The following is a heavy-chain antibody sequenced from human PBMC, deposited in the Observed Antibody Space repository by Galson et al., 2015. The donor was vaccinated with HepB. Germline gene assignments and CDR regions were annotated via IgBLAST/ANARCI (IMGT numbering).Heavy chain of an antibody. D-gene: IGHD5-24*01. J-gene: IGHJ4*02. CDR2: IWYDGSKK. V-gene: IGHV3-33*01. CDR1: GFTFSNYG. Sequence: SLRLSCAASGFTFSNYGMHWVRQAPGNGLEWVAVIWYDGSKKSYTDSVQGRFTISRDNSKNTVYLQMNSLRVEDTAVYYCARGDGHNSGYLIYWGQGTVVTVSS. CDR3: ARGDGHNSGYLIY.